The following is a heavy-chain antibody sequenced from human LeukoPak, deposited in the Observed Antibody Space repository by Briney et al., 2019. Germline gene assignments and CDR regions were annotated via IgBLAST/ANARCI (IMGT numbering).Heavy chain of an antibody. V-gene: IGHV4-59*08. D-gene: IGHD3-22*01. Sequence: SETLSLTCSVSGGSISSYYWTWIRQLPGKGLEWIGYIYNSGITNYNPSLKSRVTISVDTSKEQFSLELSSVTAADTAVYYCARHRRADFYYDSTAYFDYWGQGTLVTVSS. CDR3: ARHRRADFYYDSTAYFDY. CDR1: GGSISSYY. J-gene: IGHJ4*02. CDR2: IYNSGIT.